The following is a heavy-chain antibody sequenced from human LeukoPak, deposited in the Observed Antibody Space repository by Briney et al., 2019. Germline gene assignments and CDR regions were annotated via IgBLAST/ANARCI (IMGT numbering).Heavy chain of an antibody. CDR1: GYTFTSYG. CDR3: ARGVSFGPVADPGFDY. Sequence: ASVKVSCKASGYTFTSYGISWVRQAPGQGLEWMGIINPSGGSTSYAQKFQGRVTMTRDTSTSTVYKELSSLRSEDTAVYYCARGVSFGPVADPGFDYWGQGTLVTVSS. V-gene: IGHV1-46*01. CDR2: INPSGGST. J-gene: IGHJ4*02. D-gene: IGHD6-19*01.